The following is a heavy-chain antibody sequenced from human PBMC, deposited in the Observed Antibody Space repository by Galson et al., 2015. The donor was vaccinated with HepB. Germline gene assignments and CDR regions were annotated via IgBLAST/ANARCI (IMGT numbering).Heavy chain of an antibody. Sequence: SLRLSCAASGFSFSSYDMNWVRQAPGKGLEWVSSIKSSGSSGNYADSVKGRFTISRDNAKGSLYLQLNNLRAEDTAIYYCAREWELTHDAFDIWGQGTMVTVSA. J-gene: IGHJ3*02. V-gene: IGHV3-48*03. D-gene: IGHD1-26*01. CDR2: IKSSGSSG. CDR3: AREWELTHDAFDI. CDR1: GFSFSSYD.